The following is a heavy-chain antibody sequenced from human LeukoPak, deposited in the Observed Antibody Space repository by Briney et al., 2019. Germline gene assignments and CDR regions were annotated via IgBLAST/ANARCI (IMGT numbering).Heavy chain of an antibody. D-gene: IGHD3-10*01. CDR1: GGSISSSSYY. CDR3: ARHAGSYYTDFDY. V-gene: IGHV4-39*01. J-gene: IGHJ4*02. Sequence: PSETLSLTCTVSGGSISSSSYYWGWIRQPPGKGLEWIGSIYYSGSTYYNPSLKSRVTISVDTSKDQFSLKLSSVTAADTAVYYCARHAGSYYTDFDYWGQGTLVTVSS. CDR2: IYYSGST.